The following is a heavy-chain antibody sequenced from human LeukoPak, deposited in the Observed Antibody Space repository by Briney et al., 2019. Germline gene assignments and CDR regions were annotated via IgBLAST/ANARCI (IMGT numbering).Heavy chain of an antibody. Sequence: GGSLRLSCEASGLTFSNQGMSWVRQAPGKGLQWVSAISGVGGSTYYADSVKGRFTISRDNSKNTLYLQMNSLRAEDTAVYYCAKDSYYGPGNYYFYFDYWGQGTLVTVSS. V-gene: IGHV3-23*01. CDR1: GLTFSNQG. CDR3: AKDSYYGPGNYYFYFDY. CDR2: ISGVGGST. D-gene: IGHD3-10*01. J-gene: IGHJ4*02.